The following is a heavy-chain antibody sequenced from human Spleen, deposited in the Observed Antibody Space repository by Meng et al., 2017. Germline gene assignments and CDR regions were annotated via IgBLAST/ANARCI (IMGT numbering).Heavy chain of an antibody. D-gene: IGHD2-15*01. CDR3: ARSVMTPGRIDLYYFDY. CDR2: IHHSGST. V-gene: IGHV4-38-2*02. J-gene: IGHJ4*02. Sequence: SETLSLTCTVSGYSMSSDYSWAWIRQPPGKRLEWIGSIHHSGSTFYNPSLKSRVSVSVDTSEKQFSLHLSSVTAADTALYYCARSVMTPGRIDLYYFDYWGQGTLVTVSS. CDR1: GYSMSSDYS.